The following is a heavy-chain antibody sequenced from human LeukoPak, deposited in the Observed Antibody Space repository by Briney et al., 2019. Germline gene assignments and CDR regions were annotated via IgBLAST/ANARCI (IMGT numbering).Heavy chain of an antibody. Sequence: QPGGSLRLSCLTSGFTLSTNAMSWVRQAPGKGLEWISGISGSGASTYYADSVKGRFTISRDDSRNTLYLQMNSLRGDDTAVYYCAKDVGKWESLHFFDYWGQGTLATVSS. CDR1: GFTLSTNA. V-gene: IGHV3-23*01. CDR3: AKDVGKWESLHFFDY. J-gene: IGHJ4*02. D-gene: IGHD1-26*01. CDR2: ISGSGAST.